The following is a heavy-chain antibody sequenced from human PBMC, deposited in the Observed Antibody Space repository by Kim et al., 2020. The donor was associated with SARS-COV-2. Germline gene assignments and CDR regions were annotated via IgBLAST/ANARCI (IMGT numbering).Heavy chain of an antibody. Sequence: GGSLRLSCAASGFIFTDYGMHWVRQAPGKGLEWVAIISNDGSNKEYADSVKGRFTISRDNSKNTLYLQMNSLRAEDTAVYYCARDRGYGSGTCGYYFHY. D-gene: IGHD3-10*01. CDR3: ARDRGYGSGTCGYYFHY. V-gene: IGHV3-33*05. J-gene: IGHJ4*01. CDR1: GFIFTDYG. CDR2: ISNDGSNK.